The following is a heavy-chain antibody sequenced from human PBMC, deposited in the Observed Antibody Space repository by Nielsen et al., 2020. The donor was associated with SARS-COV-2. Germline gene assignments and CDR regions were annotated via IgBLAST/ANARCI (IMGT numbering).Heavy chain of an antibody. CDR1: GFTFSSYA. D-gene: IGHD3-10*01. CDR2: ISYDGSNK. V-gene: IGHV3-30-3*01. J-gene: IGHJ6*02. Sequence: GGSLRLSCAASGFTFSSYAMHWVRQAPGKGLEWVAVISYDGSNKYYADSVKGRFTISRDNPRNSLYLQLNSLRVEDTAVYYCARGLSFVRGVIYYGMDVWGQGTTVTVSS. CDR3: ARGLSFVRGVIYYGMDV.